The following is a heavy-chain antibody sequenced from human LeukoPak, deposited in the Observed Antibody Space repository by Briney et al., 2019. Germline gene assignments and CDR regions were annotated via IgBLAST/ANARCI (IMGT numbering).Heavy chain of an antibody. V-gene: IGHV4-34*01. CDR3: AREAMYYYGSGRPFNWFDP. D-gene: IGHD3-10*01. J-gene: IGHJ5*02. Sequence: PSETLSLTCAVYGGSFSGYYWSWIRQPPGKGLEWIGEINHSGSTNYNPSLKSRVTISVDTSKNQFSLKLSSVTAADTAVYYCAREAMYYYGSGRPFNWFDPWGQGTLVTVSS. CDR1: GGSFSGYY. CDR2: INHSGST.